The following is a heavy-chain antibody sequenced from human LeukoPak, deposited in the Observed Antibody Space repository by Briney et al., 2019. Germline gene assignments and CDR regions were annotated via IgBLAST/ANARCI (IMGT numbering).Heavy chain of an antibody. CDR2: ISSSGSTI. CDR1: GFTFSSYE. CDR3: AKGLGLVSWYRGIDY. V-gene: IGHV3-48*03. Sequence: GGSLRLSCAASGFTFSSYEMNWVRQAPGKGLEWVSYISSSGSTIYYADSVKGRFTISRDNSKNTLYLQMNSLRADDTAVYYCAKGLGLVSWYRGIDYWGQGTLVTVSS. D-gene: IGHD5-12*01. J-gene: IGHJ4*02.